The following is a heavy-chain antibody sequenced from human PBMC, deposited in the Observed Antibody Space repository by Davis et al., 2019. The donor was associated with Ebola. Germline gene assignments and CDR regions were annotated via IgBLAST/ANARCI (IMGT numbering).Heavy chain of an antibody. J-gene: IGHJ3*02. CDR3: ARGTGYCSSTSCHKAAFDI. Sequence: PSETLSLTCAVSGGSISSSNWWSWVRQPPGKGLEWIGEIYHSGSTNYNPSLKSRVTISVDKSKNQFSLKLSSVTAADTAVYYCARGTGYCSSTSCHKAAFDIWGQGTMVTVSS. CDR1: GGSISSSNW. D-gene: IGHD2-2*02. CDR2: IYHSGST. V-gene: IGHV4-4*02.